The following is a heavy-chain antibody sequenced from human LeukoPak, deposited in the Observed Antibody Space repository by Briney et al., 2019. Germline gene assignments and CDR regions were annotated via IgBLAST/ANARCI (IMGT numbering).Heavy chain of an antibody. D-gene: IGHD3-3*01. CDR1: GFTFSNYW. CDR2: INNDGSST. CDR3: ARGLTIFGVVNDAFDF. J-gene: IGHJ3*01. V-gene: IGHV3-74*01. Sequence: GGSLRLSCAASGFTFSNYWMHWVRQAPGKGLVWVSLINNDGSSTIYADSVKGRFTISRDNAKNTLYLQMNSLRAEDTAVYYCARGLTIFGVVNDAFDFWGQGTMVTVSS.